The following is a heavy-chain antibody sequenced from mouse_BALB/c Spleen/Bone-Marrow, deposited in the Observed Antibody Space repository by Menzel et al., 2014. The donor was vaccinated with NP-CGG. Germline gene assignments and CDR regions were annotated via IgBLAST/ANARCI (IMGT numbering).Heavy chain of an antibody. CDR1: GYTFTSYY. CDR2: INPSNGGT. CDR3: TRLPH. J-gene: IGHJ4*01. Sequence: QVQLQQSGAELVKPGASVKLSCKASGYTFTSYYMCWVKQRPGQGLEWIGEINPSNGGTNFNEKFKSRAALTVDKSSSTAYMQLSSLTSEDSAVYYCTRLPHWGQGTSVTVSS. V-gene: IGHV1S81*02. D-gene: IGHD5-1*01.